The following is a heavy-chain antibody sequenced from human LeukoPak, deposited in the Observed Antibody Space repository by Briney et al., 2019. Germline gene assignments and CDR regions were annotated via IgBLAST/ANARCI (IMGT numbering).Heavy chain of an antibody. CDR3: AKGSSGSRPHYFDY. CDR1: GFTFSSYA. Sequence: GGSLRLSCAASGFTFSSYAMSWVRQAPGQGLDWVSAITGSGDNTYHADSVKGRFTISRDNSKNTLYLQRDSLPAEDRAVYYCAKGSSGSRPHYFDYWGQGTLVTVSS. J-gene: IGHJ4*02. V-gene: IGHV3-23*01. CDR2: ITGSGDNT. D-gene: IGHD3-22*01.